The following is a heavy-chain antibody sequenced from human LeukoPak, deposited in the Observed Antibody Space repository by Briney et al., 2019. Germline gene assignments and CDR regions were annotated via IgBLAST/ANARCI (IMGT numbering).Heavy chain of an antibody. CDR1: GGSISSGDYY. CDR3: ARVAPRDRWLQFDY. D-gene: IGHD5-24*01. V-gene: IGHV4-30-4*01. J-gene: IGHJ4*02. CDR2: IYYSGST. Sequence: SETPSLTCTVSGGSISSGDYYWSWIRQPPGKGLEWIGYIYYSGSTYYNPSLKSRVTISVDTSKNQFSLKLSSVTAADTAVYYCARVAPRDRWLQFDYWGQGTLVTVSS.